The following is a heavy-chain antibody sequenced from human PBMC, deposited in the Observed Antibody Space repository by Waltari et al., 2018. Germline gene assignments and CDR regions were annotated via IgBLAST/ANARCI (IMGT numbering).Heavy chain of an antibody. CDR2: IYTSGST. CDR1: GGSISSGSYY. V-gene: IGHV4-61*02. D-gene: IGHD6-6*01. CDR3: ASMGYSSSSGVDY. J-gene: IGHJ4*02. Sequence: QVQLQESGPGLVKPSQTLSLTCTVSGGSISSGSYYWSWIRQPAGKGLEWIGRIYTSGSTNYNPSLKSRVTISVDTSKNQFSLKLSSVTAADTAVYYCASMGYSSSSGVDYWGQGTLVTVSS.